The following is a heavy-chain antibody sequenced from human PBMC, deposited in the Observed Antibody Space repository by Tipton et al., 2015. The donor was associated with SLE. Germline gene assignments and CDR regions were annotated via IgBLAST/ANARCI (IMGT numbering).Heavy chain of an antibody. CDR3: AIAVAGRNWGDY. J-gene: IGHJ4*02. V-gene: IGHV1-18*01. Sequence: QSGAEVKKTGSSVKVSCKASGYTFTSYGISWVRQAPGQGLEWMGWISVYNGNTNYAQKFHGRVTMTTDTSTTTAYMELRSLRSDDTAVYYCAIAVAGRNWGDYWGQGTLVTVSS. CDR2: ISVYNGNT. CDR1: GYTFTSYG. D-gene: IGHD6-19*01.